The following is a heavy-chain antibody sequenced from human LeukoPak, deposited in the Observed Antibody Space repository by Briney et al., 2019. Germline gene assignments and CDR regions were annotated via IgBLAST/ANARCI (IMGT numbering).Heavy chain of an antibody. Sequence: GGSLRLSCAASGFTFRDYYMTGIRQAPGKGREGGSYISSSGSTISYADSVQGRFTIARDNAKNSLSLHIHSLSAADTAVSYWERGYTALAGDYDMDVWGQGTPVTVSS. CDR1: GFTFRDYY. D-gene: IGHD5-18*01. CDR2: ISSSGSTI. V-gene: IGHV3-11*01. CDR3: ERGYTALAGDYDMDV. J-gene: IGHJ6*02.